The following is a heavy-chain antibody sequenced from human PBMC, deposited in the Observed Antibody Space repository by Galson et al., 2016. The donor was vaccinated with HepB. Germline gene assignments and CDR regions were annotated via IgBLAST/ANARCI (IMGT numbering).Heavy chain of an antibody. V-gene: IGHV3-53*01. CDR2: IFSGGST. D-gene: IGHD4-11*01. CDR1: GFTVSSTY. J-gene: IGHJ6*02. Sequence: SLRLSCAASGFTVSSTYMSWVRQAPGKGLEWISVIFSGGSTYYADSVKGRFTISRDNSKSTVYLEMNSLRAEDTAVYYCAREGSADCSNCDHWNYGMDVWGQGTTVTVSS. CDR3: AREGSADCSNCDHWNYGMDV.